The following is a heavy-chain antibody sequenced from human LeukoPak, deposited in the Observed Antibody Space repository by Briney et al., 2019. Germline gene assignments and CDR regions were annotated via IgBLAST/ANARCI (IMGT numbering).Heavy chain of an antibody. D-gene: IGHD1-14*01. CDR2: INPNSGGT. CDR1: GYTFTGYY. CDR3: ARGNHRDADAFDI. Sequence: GASVKVSCKASGYTFTGYYMHWVRQAPGQGLEWMGWINPNSGGTNYAQKFQGRVTMTRDTSISTAYMELRSLRYDDTAVYYCARGNHRDADAFDIWGQGTMVTVSS. J-gene: IGHJ3*02. V-gene: IGHV1-2*02.